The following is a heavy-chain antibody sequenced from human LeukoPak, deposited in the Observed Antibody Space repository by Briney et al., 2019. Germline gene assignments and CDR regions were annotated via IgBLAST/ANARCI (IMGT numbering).Heavy chain of an antibody. V-gene: IGHV3-33*01. CDR3: AGQETRAFDI. CDR2: IWYDGNTK. Sequence: PGRSLRLACAASGFTFSSYGMHWVRQAPGKGLEWVAVIWYDGNTKHYADSVEGRFTISRDNSRNTLYLQMNSLGAGDTAVYYCAGQETRAFDIWGQGTVVTVSS. J-gene: IGHJ3*02. D-gene: IGHD5-24*01. CDR1: GFTFSSYG.